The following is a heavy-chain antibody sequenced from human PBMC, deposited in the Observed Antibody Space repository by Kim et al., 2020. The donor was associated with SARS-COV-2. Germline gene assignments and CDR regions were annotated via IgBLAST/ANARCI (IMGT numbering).Heavy chain of an antibody. D-gene: IGHD3-10*01. CDR3: ARDEDYYGSGSLHTGPAFDY. CDR1: GFTFSSYS. V-gene: IGHV3-48*02. J-gene: IGHJ4*02. Sequence: GGSLRLSCAASGFTFSSYSMNWVRQAPGKGLEWVSYISSSSSTIYYADSVKGRFTISRDNAKNSLYLQMNSLRDEDTAVYYCARDEDYYGSGSLHTGPAFDYWGQGTLVTVSS. CDR2: ISSSSSTI.